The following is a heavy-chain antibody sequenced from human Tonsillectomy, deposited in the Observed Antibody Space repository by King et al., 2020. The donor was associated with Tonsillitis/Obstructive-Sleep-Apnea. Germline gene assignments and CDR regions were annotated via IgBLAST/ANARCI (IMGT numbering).Heavy chain of an antibody. J-gene: IGHJ6*03. V-gene: IGHV4-59*08. CDR1: GGSISSFY. CDR2: IYDSGST. CDR3: EKQADFYFYMDV. Sequence: QLQESGPGLVKPSETLSLTCSVSGGSISSFYWSWIRQPPGKGLEWIGFIYDSGSTNYNPSLKSRVTISVDTSKNQFSLKVTSVTATDTAVYYCEKQADFYFYMDVWGKGTTVTVS.